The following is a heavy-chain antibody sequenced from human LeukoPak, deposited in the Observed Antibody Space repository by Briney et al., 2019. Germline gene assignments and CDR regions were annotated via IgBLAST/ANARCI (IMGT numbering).Heavy chain of an antibody. J-gene: IGHJ5*02. CDR2: ITNSGSIL. CDR3: ARDGSRSWALNTWFDP. V-gene: IGHV3-11*04. CDR1: GFTFSDYY. Sequence: VRSLRLSCAASGFTFSDYYMTWIRQAPGKGLERVAYITNSGSILYYADSVKGRFTISRDNAKNSLFLQMNSLRAEDTAVYYCARDGSRSWALNTWFDPWGQGTQVTVSS. D-gene: IGHD6-13*01.